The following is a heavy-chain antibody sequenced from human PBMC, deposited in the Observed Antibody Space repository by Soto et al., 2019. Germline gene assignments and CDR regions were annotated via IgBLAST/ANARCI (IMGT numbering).Heavy chain of an antibody. CDR2: INGGGSTT. CDR1: GFPFSTQS. V-gene: IGHV3-23*01. Sequence: HPGGSLRLSCAASGFPFSTQSMTWVRQAPGKGLEWVSVINGGGSTTYYADSVRGRFTISRDNSKNTLFLQMNSLRAEDTAVYYCARGSPGPDYWGPGTLVTVSS. J-gene: IGHJ4*02. CDR3: ARGSPGPDY.